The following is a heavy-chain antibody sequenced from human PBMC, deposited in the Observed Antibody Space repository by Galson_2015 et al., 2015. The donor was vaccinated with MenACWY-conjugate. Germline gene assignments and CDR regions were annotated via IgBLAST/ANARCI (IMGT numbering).Heavy chain of an antibody. CDR3: AKGPLRDSSGWYDCDY. J-gene: IGHJ4*02. D-gene: IGHD6-19*01. CDR1: EFSFSDYA. Sequence: SLRLSCAASEFSFSDYAMNWVRQAPGKGLEWVATISGDGGTTYYGDPVKGRCTISRDNRKDTLVLQMNSLRGEDTAIYYCAKGPLRDSSGWYDCDYRGQGTLVTVSS. CDR2: ISGDGGTT. V-gene: IGHV3-23*02.